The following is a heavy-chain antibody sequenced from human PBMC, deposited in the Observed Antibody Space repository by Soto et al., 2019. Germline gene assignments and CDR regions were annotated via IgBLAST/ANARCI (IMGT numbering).Heavy chain of an antibody. Sequence: KPSETLSLTCTVSGGSISSGGYYWSWIRQHPGKGLEWIGYIYYSGSTYYNPSLKSRVTISVDTSKNQFSLKLSSVTAADTAVYYCAREWPHYYDILTGYYNTWYFDLWGRGTLVTVSS. D-gene: IGHD3-9*01. CDR2: IYYSGST. V-gene: IGHV4-31*03. J-gene: IGHJ2*01. CDR3: AREWPHYYDILTGYYNTWYFDL. CDR1: GGSISSGGYY.